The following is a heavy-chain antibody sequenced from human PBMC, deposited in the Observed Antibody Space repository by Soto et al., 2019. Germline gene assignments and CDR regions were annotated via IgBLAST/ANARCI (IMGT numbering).Heavy chain of an antibody. CDR3: ARHPSDFWFDP. CDR2: IYYSGST. Sequence: NPSETLSLTGSVSGGSISSSSYFWGWIRQPPGKGLEWIGSIYYSGSTYYNPSLKSRVTVSVDTSKNQFSLKLSSVTAADTAVYYCARHPSDFWFDPWGQGTLVT. V-gene: IGHV4-39*01. J-gene: IGHJ5*02. D-gene: IGHD2-21*02. CDR1: GGSISSSSYF.